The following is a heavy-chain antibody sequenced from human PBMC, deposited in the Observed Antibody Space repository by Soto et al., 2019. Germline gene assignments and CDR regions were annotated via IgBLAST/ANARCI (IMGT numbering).Heavy chain of an antibody. Sequence: ASVKVSCKASGYTFTSYYMHWVRQAPGQGLEWMGIINPSGGSTSYAQKFQGRVTMTRDTSTSTVYMELSSLRSEDTAVYYCATSLGIETSPEGIFDSWGQGTLVTVSS. CDR3: ATSLGIETSPEGIFDS. CDR2: INPSGGST. D-gene: IGHD3-3*02. V-gene: IGHV1-46*01. CDR1: GYTFTSYY. J-gene: IGHJ4*02.